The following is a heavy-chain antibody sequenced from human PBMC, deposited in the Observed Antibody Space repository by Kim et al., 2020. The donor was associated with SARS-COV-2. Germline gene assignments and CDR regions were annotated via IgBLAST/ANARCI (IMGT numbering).Heavy chain of an antibody. V-gene: IGHV4-39*01. CDR1: GGSISSSSYY. D-gene: IGHD1-26*01. J-gene: IGHJ4*02. CDR2: IYYSGST. CDR3: ARRVNSGSYPGLFDY. Sequence: SETLSLTCTVSGGSISSSSYYWGWIRQPPGKGLEWIGSIYYSGSTYYNPSLKSRVTISVDTSKNQFSLKLSSVTAADTAVYYCARRVNSGSYPGLFDYWGQGTLVTVSS.